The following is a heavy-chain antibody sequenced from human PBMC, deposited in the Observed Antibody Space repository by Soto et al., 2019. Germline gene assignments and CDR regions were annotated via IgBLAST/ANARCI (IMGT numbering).Heavy chain of an antibody. CDR3: AKDRGGFAGGWEYFDY. V-gene: IGHV3-23*01. CDR1: GFTFAGYST. D-gene: IGHD6-19*01. Sequence: PGGSLRLSCAASGFTFAGYSTMSFVRQAPGKGLEWVSSIIGSGGSTYYADSVKGRFTISRDNSKNTLYLQMNALSAEDTAFYYCAKDRGGFAGGWEYFDYWGQGALVTVSS. CDR2: IIGSGGST. J-gene: IGHJ4*02.